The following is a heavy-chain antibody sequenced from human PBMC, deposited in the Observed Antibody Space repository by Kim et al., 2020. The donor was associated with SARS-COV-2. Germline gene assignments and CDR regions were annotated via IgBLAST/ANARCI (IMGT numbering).Heavy chain of an antibody. J-gene: IGHJ4*02. CDR1: GFTFSSYA. CDR3: VKEWELGAFDY. D-gene: IGHD1-26*01. Sequence: GGSLRLSCSASGFTFSSYAMHWVRQAPGKGLEYVSAISSNGGSTYYADSVKGRFTISRDNSKNTLYLQMSSLRAEDTAVYYCVKEWELGAFDYWGQGTLVTVSS. V-gene: IGHV3-64D*06. CDR2: ISSNGGST.